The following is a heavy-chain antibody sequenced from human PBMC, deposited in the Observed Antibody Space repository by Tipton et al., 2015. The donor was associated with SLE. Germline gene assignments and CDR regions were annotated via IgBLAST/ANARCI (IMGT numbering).Heavy chain of an antibody. J-gene: IGHJ3*02. Sequence: LRLSCTVSGGSISSYYWSWIRQPPGKGLEWIGYIYYSGSTNYNPSLKSRVTISVDTSKNQFSLKLSSVTAADTAVYHCARDQGTAGAFDIWGQGTMVTVSS. CDR3: ARDQGTAGAFDI. V-gene: IGHV4-59*01. D-gene: IGHD1-1*01. CDR2: IYYSGST. CDR1: GGSISSYY.